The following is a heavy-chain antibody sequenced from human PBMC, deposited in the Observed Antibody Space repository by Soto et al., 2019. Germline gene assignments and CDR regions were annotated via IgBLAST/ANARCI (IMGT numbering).Heavy chain of an antibody. D-gene: IGHD2-21*02. V-gene: IGHV4-30-4*01. J-gene: IGHJ5*02. CDR3: ARAILAYCGGDCYSGWFDP. CDR1: GGSISSGDYY. CDR2: IYYSGST. Sequence: QVQLQESGPGLVKPSQTLSLTCTVSGGSISSGDYYWSWIRQPPGKGLEWIGYIYYSGSTYYNPSPESRVTISVDTSTNQFSLKLSSGTAADTAVYHCARAILAYCGGDCYSGWFDPWGQGTLVTVSS.